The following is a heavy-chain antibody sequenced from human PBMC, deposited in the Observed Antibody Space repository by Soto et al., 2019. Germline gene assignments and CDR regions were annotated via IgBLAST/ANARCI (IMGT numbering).Heavy chain of an antibody. Sequence: GGSLRLSCAASGFTFSSYGMHWVRQAPGKGLEWVAVISYDGSNKYYADSVKGRFTISRDNSKNTLYLQMNSLRAEDTAVYYCAKGIYCSSTSCYVLSWFDPWGQGTLVTVSS. V-gene: IGHV3-30*18. CDR1: GFTFSSYG. CDR3: AKGIYCSSTSCYVLSWFDP. CDR2: ISYDGSNK. D-gene: IGHD2-2*01. J-gene: IGHJ5*02.